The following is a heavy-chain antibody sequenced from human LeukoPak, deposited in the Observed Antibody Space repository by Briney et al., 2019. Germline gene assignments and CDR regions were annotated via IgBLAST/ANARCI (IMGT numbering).Heavy chain of an antibody. J-gene: IGHJ4*02. V-gene: IGHV3-21*04. D-gene: IGHD2-2*01. CDR3: ARDPLYCSSTSCHDY. CDR2: ISSSSYI. CDR1: GFTFSSYS. Sequence: GGSLRLSCAASGFTFSSYSMNWVRQAPGKGLEWVSSISSSSYIYYADSVKGRFTISRDNAKNSLYLQMNSLRAEDTALYYCARDPLYCSSTSCHDYWGQGTLVTVSS.